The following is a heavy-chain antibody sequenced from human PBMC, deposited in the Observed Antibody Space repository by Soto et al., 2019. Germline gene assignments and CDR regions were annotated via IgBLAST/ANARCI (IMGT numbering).Heavy chain of an antibody. J-gene: IGHJ6*02. CDR2: IYPGDSDT. D-gene: IGHD6-19*01. Sequence: GESLKISCKGSGYSFTSYWIGWVRQMPGKGLEWMGIIYPGDSDTRYSPSFQGQVTTSADKSISTAYLQWSSLKASDTAMYYCARRRAVAGTGYYYGMDVWGQGTTVTVSS. V-gene: IGHV5-51*01. CDR3: ARRRAVAGTGYYYGMDV. CDR1: GYSFTSYW.